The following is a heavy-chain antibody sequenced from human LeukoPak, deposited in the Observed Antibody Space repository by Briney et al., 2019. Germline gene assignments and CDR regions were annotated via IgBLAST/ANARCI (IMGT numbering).Heavy chain of an antibody. J-gene: IGHJ6*02. CDR1: GGSISGSSYY. D-gene: IGHD1-1*01. Sequence: PSETLSLTCTVSGGSISGSSYYWGWIRQPPGKGLEWIGSIYYSGTTYYNPSLKSRVAISVDTSKKQFSLNLRSVTAADTAVYYCARATGTTVGYYYYYAMDVWGQGTTVTVSS. CDR3: ARATGTTVGYYYYYAMDV. CDR2: IYYSGTT. V-gene: IGHV4-39*01.